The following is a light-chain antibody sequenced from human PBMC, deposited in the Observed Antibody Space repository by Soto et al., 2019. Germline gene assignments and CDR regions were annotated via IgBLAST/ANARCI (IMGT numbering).Light chain of an antibody. Sequence: EIELTQSPGTLSLSPGERATLSCRASQSFSSSSLAWYQQRPGQAPRLLIYGASSRATGIPDRFSGSGSGTDFTLIISRLEPEDFAVYYCQQYGSSPPYTFGQGTKLEIK. CDR2: GAS. CDR1: QSFSSSS. V-gene: IGKV3-20*01. CDR3: QQYGSSPPYT. J-gene: IGKJ2*01.